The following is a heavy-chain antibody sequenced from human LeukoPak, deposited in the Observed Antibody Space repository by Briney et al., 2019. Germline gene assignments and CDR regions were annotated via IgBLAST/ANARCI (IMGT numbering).Heavy chain of an antibody. D-gene: IGHD1-26*01. CDR3: AKEWDLSFDY. V-gene: IGHV3-30*02. J-gene: IGHJ4*02. CDR2: IRSDGSNK. Sequence: GESLKISCAASGFTFSSYGMHWVRQAPGKGLEWVTFIRSDGSNKYYADSVKGRFTISRDNSKNTLYLQMNSLRAEDTAVYYCAKEWDLSFDYWGQGTLVTVSS. CDR1: GFTFSSYG.